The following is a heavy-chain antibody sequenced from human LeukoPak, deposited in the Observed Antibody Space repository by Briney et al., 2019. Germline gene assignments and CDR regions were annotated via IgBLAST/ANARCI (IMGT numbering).Heavy chain of an antibody. D-gene: IGHD1-14*01. CDR2: ISYEGSNK. J-gene: IGHJ4*02. CDR3: AKSGPLGHGRTTSGGIFYALDY. V-gene: IGHV3-30*04. Sequence: PGGSLRLSCAASGFTFSSYAMHWVRQAPGKGGEGVAVISYEGSNKYYADSEKGRFNISRDNSKNTLYLQMNSLRAEDTAVYYCAKSGPLGHGRTTSGGIFYALDYWGQGTLVTVSS. CDR1: GFTFSSYA.